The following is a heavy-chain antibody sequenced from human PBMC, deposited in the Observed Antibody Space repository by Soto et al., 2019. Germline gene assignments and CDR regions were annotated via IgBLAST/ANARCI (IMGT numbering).Heavy chain of an antibody. J-gene: IGHJ4*02. V-gene: IGHV1-69*01. Sequence: QAQLVQSGAEVRKPGSSVKLSCKASEGTFNSYAIAWVRQAPGQGLEWMGGIIPYYNTLNYAQKFQDRVTITADDSTNTVYMELSSLRSDDTAVYFCASGASSWYPYFFDSWAQGTLVTVSS. CDR2: IIPYYNTL. D-gene: IGHD6-13*01. CDR1: EGTFNSYA. CDR3: ASGASSWYPYFFDS.